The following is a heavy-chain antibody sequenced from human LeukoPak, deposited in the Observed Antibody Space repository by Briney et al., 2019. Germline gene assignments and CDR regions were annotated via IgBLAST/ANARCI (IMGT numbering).Heavy chain of an antibody. Sequence: PGRSLRLSCAASGFTFDDYAMLCVRQSPGKSLEWVSGISWNSGSLGYADSGKGRFTISRDNAKNSLYLQMNSLRAEDMALYYCAKDTKWEPTYYFDYWGQGTLVTVSS. CDR1: GFTFDDYA. D-gene: IGHD1-26*01. V-gene: IGHV3-9*03. CDR2: ISWNSGSL. J-gene: IGHJ4*02. CDR3: AKDTKWEPTYYFDY.